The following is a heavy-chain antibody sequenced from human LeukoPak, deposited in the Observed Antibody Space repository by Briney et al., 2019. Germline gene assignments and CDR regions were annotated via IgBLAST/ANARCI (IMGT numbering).Heavy chain of an antibody. J-gene: IGHJ6*03. Sequence: ASVKVSCKASGGTFSSYAISWVRQAPGQGLEWMGGIIPIFGTANYAQKFQGRVTITADESTSTAYMELSSLRSEDTAVYYCARAPARSSTSWFYYYYVDVWGKGTTVTISS. CDR1: GGTFSSYA. CDR2: IIPIFGTA. CDR3: ARAPARSSTSWFYYYYVDV. V-gene: IGHV1-69*13. D-gene: IGHD2-2*01.